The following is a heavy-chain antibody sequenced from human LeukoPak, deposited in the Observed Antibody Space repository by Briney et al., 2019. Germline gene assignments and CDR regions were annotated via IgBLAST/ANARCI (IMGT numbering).Heavy chain of an antibody. CDR1: GGSISNCY. CDR3: ARDRVNYYDSSTFDY. CDR2: IYASGST. Sequence: SETLSLTCTVSGGSISNCYWNWIRQPAGKGLEWIGHIYASGSTNYNPSLKSRVTMSVDTSKNQFSLKLSSVTAADTAVYYCARDRVNYYDSSTFDYWGRGSLVTVSS. D-gene: IGHD3-22*01. V-gene: IGHV4-4*07. J-gene: IGHJ4*02.